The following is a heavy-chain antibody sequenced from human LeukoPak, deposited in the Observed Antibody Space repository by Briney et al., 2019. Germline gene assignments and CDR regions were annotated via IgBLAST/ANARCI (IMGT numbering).Heavy chain of an antibody. D-gene: IGHD3-10*01. CDR2: IWYDGSNK. CDR3: ARGHHYYGSGSYLV. J-gene: IGHJ4*02. Sequence: GRSLRLSCAASGFTFSTYGMDWVRQAPGKGLEWVAVIWYDGSNKYYADSVKGRFTISRDNSKNTLYLQMNSLRAEDTAVYYCARGHHYYGSGSYLVWGQGTLVTVSS. CDR1: GFTFSTYG. V-gene: IGHV3-33*01.